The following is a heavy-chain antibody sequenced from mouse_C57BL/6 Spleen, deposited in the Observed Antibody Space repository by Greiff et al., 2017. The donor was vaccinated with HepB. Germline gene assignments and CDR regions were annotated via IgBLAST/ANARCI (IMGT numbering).Heavy chain of an antibody. CDR1: GFNIKNSY. CDR3: ARDGLRDYAMDY. V-gene: IGHV14-3*01. Sequence: VQLKQSVAELVRPGASVKLSCTASGFNIKNSYMHWVKQRPEQGLEWIGRIDPANGNTNYASKFKGKATITADTSSNTAYLQLSRLTSEDTAIYYCARDGLRDYAMDYWGQGTSVTVSS. CDR2: IDPANGNT. J-gene: IGHJ4*01. D-gene: IGHD2-4*01.